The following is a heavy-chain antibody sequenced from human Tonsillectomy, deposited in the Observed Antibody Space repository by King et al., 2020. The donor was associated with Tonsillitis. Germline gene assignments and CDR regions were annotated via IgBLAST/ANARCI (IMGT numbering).Heavy chain of an antibody. J-gene: IGHJ4*02. CDR3: ARGPYDSSGYGIYFFDY. D-gene: IGHD3-22*01. CDR2: ISSSTYNI. V-gene: IGHV3-21*01. CDR1: GFTFSSYS. Sequence: VQLVESGGGLVKPGGSLRLACAASGFTFSSYSMNWVRQAPGKGLEWVSSISSSTYNIYYAESVKGRFTISRDNAKNSLFLRVNSLRAEDTAVYYCARGPYDSSGYGIYFFDYWGQGTLVTVSS.